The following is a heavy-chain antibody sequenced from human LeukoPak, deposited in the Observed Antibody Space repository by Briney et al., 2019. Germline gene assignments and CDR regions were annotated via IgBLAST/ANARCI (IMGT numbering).Heavy chain of an antibody. V-gene: IGHV1-2*06. J-gene: IGHJ4*02. D-gene: IGHD2-21*02. Sequence: ASVKVSCKASGYAFTGYYVHWVRQAPGQGLEWMGRINPNSGDTNYAQKFQGRVTMTRDTSISTAYMELSRLRSDDTAVYYCARDYCGGDCFPDYWGQGTLVTVSS. CDR2: INPNSGDT. CDR1: GYAFTGYY. CDR3: ARDYCGGDCFPDY.